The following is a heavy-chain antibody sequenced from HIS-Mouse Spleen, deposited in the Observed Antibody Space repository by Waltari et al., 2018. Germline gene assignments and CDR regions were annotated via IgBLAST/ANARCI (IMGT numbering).Heavy chain of an antibody. Sequence: QLQLQESGPGLVKPSATLSLTCPVPVGPLRRSSYYWGWIRQPPGKGLEWIGSIYYSGSTYYNPSLKSRVTISVDTSKNQFSLKLSSVTAADTAVYYCAREIPYSSSWYDWYFDLWGRGTLVTVSS. D-gene: IGHD6-13*01. CDR1: VGPLRRSSYY. J-gene: IGHJ2*01. CDR2: IYYSGST. CDR3: AREIPYSSSWYDWYFDL. V-gene: IGHV4-39*07.